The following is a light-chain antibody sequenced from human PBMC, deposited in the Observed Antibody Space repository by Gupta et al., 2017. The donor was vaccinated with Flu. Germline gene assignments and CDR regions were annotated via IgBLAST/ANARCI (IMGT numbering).Light chain of an antibody. CDR1: HSITMY. V-gene: IGKV1-39*01. J-gene: IGKJ1*01. CDR2: AAS. CDR3: QQSYSAPRA. Sequence: GDRVTIICRGIHSITMYLTWYQQKSGKAPRLLIYAASRLQSGVPSRFSGSGSGTDFTLTINGLQPEDIATYYCQQSYSAPRAFGQGTKVEIK.